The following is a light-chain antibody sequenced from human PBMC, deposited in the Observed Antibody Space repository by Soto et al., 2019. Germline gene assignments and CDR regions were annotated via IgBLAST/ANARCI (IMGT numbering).Light chain of an antibody. J-gene: IGLJ2*01. CDR2: EGS. CDR3: CSYAGSSTHVV. V-gene: IGLV2-23*01. Sequence: SLLTQPSSVSGSPGQSITISCTGTSSDVGSYNLVSWYQQHPGKAPKLMIYEGSKRPSGVSNRFSGSKSGNTASLTISGLQAEDEADYYCCSYAGSSTHVVFGGGTKVTVL. CDR1: SSDVGSYNL.